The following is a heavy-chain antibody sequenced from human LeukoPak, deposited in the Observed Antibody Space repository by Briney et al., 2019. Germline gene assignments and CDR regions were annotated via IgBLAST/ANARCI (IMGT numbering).Heavy chain of an antibody. CDR3: ARGVGYDPLGY. J-gene: IGHJ4*02. D-gene: IGHD5-12*01. Sequence: SETLSLTCTVSGGSISSGDYYWSWIRQPPGKGLEWIGYIYYSGSTYYNPSLKSRVTISVDTSKNQFSLKLSSVTAADTAVYYCARGVGYDPLGYWGQGTLVTVSS. CDR1: GGSISSGDYY. V-gene: IGHV4-30-4*08. CDR2: IYYSGST.